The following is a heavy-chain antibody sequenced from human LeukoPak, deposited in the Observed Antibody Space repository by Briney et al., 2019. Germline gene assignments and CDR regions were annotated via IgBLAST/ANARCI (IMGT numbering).Heavy chain of an antibody. V-gene: IGHV4-59*12. Sequence: PSETLSLTCTVSGGSISTYSWTWIRQPPGKGLEWIGYIYYDGSTNSNPSLKSRVTISVDTSRNQFSLKLSSVTAADTAVYYCARGSRWFDPWGQGTLVTVSS. CDR1: GGSISTYS. CDR3: ARGSRWFDP. J-gene: IGHJ5*02. CDR2: IYYDGST. D-gene: IGHD6-19*01.